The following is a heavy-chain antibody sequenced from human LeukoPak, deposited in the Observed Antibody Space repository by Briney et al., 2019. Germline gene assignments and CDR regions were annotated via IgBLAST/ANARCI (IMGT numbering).Heavy chain of an antibody. CDR3: AVHLPGDYLDP. V-gene: IGHV1-8*01. CDR1: GYTFTIYD. J-gene: IGHJ5*02. D-gene: IGHD4-17*01. Sequence: ASVKVSCKASGYTFTIYDINWVRQAAGQGLEWMGWMNPDSGNTDFAQKFQGRVTMTRNTSVSTAYMELSSLTSEDTAVYYCAVHLPGDYLDPWGQGTLVTVSS. CDR2: MNPDSGNT.